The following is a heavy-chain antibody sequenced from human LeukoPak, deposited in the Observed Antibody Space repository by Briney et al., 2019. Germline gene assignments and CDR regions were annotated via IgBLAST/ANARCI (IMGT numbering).Heavy chain of an antibody. Sequence: GGSLRLSCAASGFTFSSYAMHWVRQAPGKGLEWVAVISYDGSNKYYADSVKGRFIISRDNSKNTLYLQMNSLRAEDTAVYYCARAGRYDYVWGSYRSGYYFGYWGQGTLVTVS. CDR1: GFTFSSYA. D-gene: IGHD3-16*02. V-gene: IGHV3-30-3*01. J-gene: IGHJ4*02. CDR3: ARAGRYDYVWGSYRSGYYFGY. CDR2: ISYDGSNK.